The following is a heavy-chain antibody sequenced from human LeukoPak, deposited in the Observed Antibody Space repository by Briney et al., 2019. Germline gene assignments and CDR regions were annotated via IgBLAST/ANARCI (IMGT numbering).Heavy chain of an antibody. CDR1: GFTVSSNY. V-gene: IGHV3-66*01. CDR3: ASGEGLRYFDWLLPFDY. J-gene: IGHJ4*02. Sequence: GRCLRLACAASGFTVSSNYMSWVRQAPGKWLEWVSVIDSGGSTYYADSVKGRFTISRDNSKNTLYLQMNSLRAEDTAVYYCASGEGLRYFDWLLPFDYWGQGPLVTVSS. D-gene: IGHD3-9*01. CDR2: IDSGGST.